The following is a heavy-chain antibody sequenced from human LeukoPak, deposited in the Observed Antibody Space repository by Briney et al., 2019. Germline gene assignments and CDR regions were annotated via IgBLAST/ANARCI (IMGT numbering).Heavy chain of an antibody. CDR1: GYSFTSYW. D-gene: IGHD3-10*01. CDR2: IDPSDSYT. CDR3: ASGGDLFYGSGDC. Sequence: GESLKISCKGSGYSFTSYWISWVRQMPGKGLEWMGRIDPSDSYTNYSPSFQGHVTISADKSISTAYPQWSSLKASDTAMYYCASGGDLFYGSGDCWGQGTLVTVSS. J-gene: IGHJ4*02. V-gene: IGHV5-10-1*01.